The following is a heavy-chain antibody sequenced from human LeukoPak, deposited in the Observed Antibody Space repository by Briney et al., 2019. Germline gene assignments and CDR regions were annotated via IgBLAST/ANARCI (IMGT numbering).Heavy chain of an antibody. V-gene: IGHV3-23*01. D-gene: IGHD2-15*01. Sequence: GGSLRLSCAASGFTFSSYSMNWVRQAPGKGLEWVSAISGSGGSTYYADSVKGRFTISRDNSKNTLYLQMNSLRAEDTAVYYCAKGGIFRYYFDYWGQGTLVTVSS. CDR1: GFTFSSYS. CDR2: ISGSGGST. CDR3: AKGGIFRYYFDY. J-gene: IGHJ4*02.